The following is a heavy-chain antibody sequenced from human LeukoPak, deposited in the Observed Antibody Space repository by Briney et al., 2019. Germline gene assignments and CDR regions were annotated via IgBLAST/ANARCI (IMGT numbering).Heavy chain of an antibody. D-gene: IGHD6-13*01. CDR2: ISSTSSFT. CDR1: GFAFSDYY. CDR3: ARGTAAGRREFNFDY. V-gene: IGHV3-11*05. Sequence: GGSLRLSCAASGFAFSDYYMSWIRQAPGKGLEWLSYISSTSSFTNYADSVKGRFTISRDNAKNSLYLQMNSLRAEDTAAYYCARGTAAGRREFNFDYWGQGTLVTVSS. J-gene: IGHJ4*02.